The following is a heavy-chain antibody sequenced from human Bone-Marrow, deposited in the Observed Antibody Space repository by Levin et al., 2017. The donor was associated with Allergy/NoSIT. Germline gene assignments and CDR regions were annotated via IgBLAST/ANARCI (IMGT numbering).Heavy chain of an antibody. CDR2: TYYRSKWYN. D-gene: IGHD1-14*01. Sequence: SPTLSLTCAISGDSVSSNTAAWNWIRQSPSRGLEWLGRTYYRSKWYNDYAVSVKGRITVTADTSKNQFSLQLNSVTPEDTAVYYCARGSHNTSPAWGQGTLVTVSS. J-gene: IGHJ5*02. CDR3: ARGSHNTSPA. CDR1: GDSVSSNTAA. V-gene: IGHV6-1*01.